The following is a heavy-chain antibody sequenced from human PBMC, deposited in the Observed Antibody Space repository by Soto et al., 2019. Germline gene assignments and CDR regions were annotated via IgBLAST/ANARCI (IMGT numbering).Heavy chain of an antibody. J-gene: IGHJ4*02. Sequence: ASVTVSFKATPHTFISYYIIWLLLSRGQWLEWMGWIIPIFGTANYAQKFQGRVTITADKSTSTAYMELSSLRSEDTAVYYCATDWAYCGGDCSDYWGQGTLVTVSS. CDR1: PHTFISYY. CDR2: IIPIFGTA. V-gene: IGHV1-69*06. D-gene: IGHD2-21*02. CDR3: ATDWAYCGGDCSDY.